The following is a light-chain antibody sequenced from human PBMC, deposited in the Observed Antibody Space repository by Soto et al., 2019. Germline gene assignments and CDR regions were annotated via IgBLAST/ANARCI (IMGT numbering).Light chain of an antibody. CDR3: KQYSRSPST. J-gene: IGKJ4*02. CDR1: QSVSSSY. V-gene: IGKV3-20*01. Sequence: EIVLTQSPGTLSLSPGERATLSCRASQSVSSSYLAWYQQKPGQAHRLLFCGAYSRATGIPGRFSGSGSGTVFTLTIRMLEHEVVAVYYWKQYSRSPSTFGGGTKVDIK. CDR2: GAY.